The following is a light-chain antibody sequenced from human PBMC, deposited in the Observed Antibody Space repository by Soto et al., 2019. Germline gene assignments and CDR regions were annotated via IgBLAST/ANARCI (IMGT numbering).Light chain of an antibody. CDR2: GAS. CDR1: QSVSSQ. J-gene: IGKJ5*01. V-gene: IGKV3-20*01. Sequence: EVVLTQSPGTLSLSPGERATLACRASQSVSSQIAWYQQKPGQAPRLLIYGASIRATGIPARFSGSGSGTDFTLTISRLEPEDFAVYYCQQHGSSQITFGQGTRLEIK. CDR3: QQHGSSQIT.